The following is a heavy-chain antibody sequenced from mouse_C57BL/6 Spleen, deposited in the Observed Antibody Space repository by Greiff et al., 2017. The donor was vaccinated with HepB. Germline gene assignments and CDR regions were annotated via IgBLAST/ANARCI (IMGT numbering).Heavy chain of an antibody. J-gene: IGHJ1*03. CDR2: IYPRDGST. D-gene: IGHD1-1*01. CDR1: GYTFTSYD. Sequence: VKLMESGPELVKPGASVKLSCKASGYTFTSYDINWVKQRPGQGLEWIGWIYPRDGSTKYNEKFKGKATLTVDTSSSTAYMELHSLPSEDSAVYFCAKGDYYCSRRWYFDVWGTGTTVTVSS. CDR3: AKGDYYCSRRWYFDV. V-gene: IGHV1-85*01.